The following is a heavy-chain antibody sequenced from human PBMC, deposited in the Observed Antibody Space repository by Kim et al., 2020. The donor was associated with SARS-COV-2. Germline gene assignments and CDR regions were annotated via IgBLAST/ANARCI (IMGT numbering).Heavy chain of an antibody. V-gene: IGHV1-69*13. D-gene: IGHD3-10*01. J-gene: IGHJ5*02. CDR1: GGTSSISS. CDR2: IVPLFGIG. CDR3: TRIRGVSGAMRDNWFDP. Sequence: SVKVSCKASGGTSSISSITWVRQAPGQGLELMGGIVPLFGIGNSAQKFQGRVTITADESTNTSYMELSSLTPDDTAGYYCTRIRGVSGAMRDNWFDPWG.